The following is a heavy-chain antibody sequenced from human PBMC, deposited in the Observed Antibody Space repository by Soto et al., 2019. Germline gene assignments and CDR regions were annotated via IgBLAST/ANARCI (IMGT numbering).Heavy chain of an antibody. V-gene: IGHV3-23*01. CDR1: GFTFSSYA. CDR2: ISGSGGST. Sequence: PGGSLRLSCAASGFTFSSYAMSWVRQAPGKGLEWVSAISGSGGSTYYADSVKGRFTISRDNSKNTLYLQMNSLRAEDTAVYYCAKANYDILTGYSGTIDYWGQGTLVTVYS. D-gene: IGHD3-9*01. J-gene: IGHJ4*02. CDR3: AKANYDILTGYSGTIDY.